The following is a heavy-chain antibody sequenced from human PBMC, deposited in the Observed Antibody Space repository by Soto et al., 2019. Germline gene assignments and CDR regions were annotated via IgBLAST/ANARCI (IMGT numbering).Heavy chain of an antibody. D-gene: IGHD3-3*01. J-gene: IGHJ4*02. CDR3: ARIKSGITIFGVVTPPLDY. CDR2: ISSSGSTI. Sequence: PGGSLRLSCAASGFTFSDYYMSWIRQAPGKGLEWVSYISSSGSTIYYADSVKGRFTISRDNAKNSLYLQMNSLRAEDTAVYYCARIKSGITIFGVVTPPLDYWGQGTLVTVSS. CDR1: GFTFSDYY. V-gene: IGHV3-11*01.